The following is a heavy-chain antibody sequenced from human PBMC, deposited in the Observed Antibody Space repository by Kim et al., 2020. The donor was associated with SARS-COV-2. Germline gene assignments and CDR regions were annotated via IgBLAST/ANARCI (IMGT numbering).Heavy chain of an antibody. Sequence: GGSLRLSCAASGFTFSSYAMSWVRQAPGKGLEWLAVLSFDGNVKYYADAVRDRFTISRDNSMNTLFLDMKRLRVEDTGVYYCVREGYASGGIGDFDNWGQGTLVTVSA. V-gene: IGHV3-30*04. CDR1: GFTFSSYA. D-gene: IGHD3-10*01. CDR2: LSFDGNVK. CDR3: VREGYASGGIGDFDN. J-gene: IGHJ4*02.